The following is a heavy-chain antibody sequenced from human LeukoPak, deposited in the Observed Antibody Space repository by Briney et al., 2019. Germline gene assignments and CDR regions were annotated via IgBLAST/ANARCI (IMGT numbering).Heavy chain of an antibody. D-gene: IGHD1-1*01. CDR2: ISSSSYI. J-gene: IGHJ5*02. CDR1: GFTFSSYS. Sequence: PGGSLRLSCAASGFTFSSYSMNWVRQAPGKGLEWVSFISSSSYIYSADSVRGRFTISRDNAKNLLYLQMNSLRVEDTAIYYCARDAGGRTQREGWFDPWGQGTLVTVSS. V-gene: IGHV3-21*06. CDR3: ARDAGGRTQREGWFDP.